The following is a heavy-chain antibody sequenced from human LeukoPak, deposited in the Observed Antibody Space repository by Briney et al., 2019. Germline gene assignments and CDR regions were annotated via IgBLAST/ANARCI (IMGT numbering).Heavy chain of an antibody. D-gene: IGHD2-2*01. CDR2: ISGSGGST. V-gene: IGHV3-23*01. Sequence: PGGSLRLSCAASGFTFSSYAMSWVRQAPGKGLEWVSAISGSGGSTYYADSVKGRFTISRDNSKNTLYLQMNSLRAEDTAVYYCAKETGFVVVPAALNWFDPWGQGTLVTVSS. J-gene: IGHJ5*02. CDR1: GFTFSSYA. CDR3: AKETGFVVVPAALNWFDP.